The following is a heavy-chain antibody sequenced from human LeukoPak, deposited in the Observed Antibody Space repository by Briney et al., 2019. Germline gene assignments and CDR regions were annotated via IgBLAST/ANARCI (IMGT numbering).Heavy chain of an antibody. D-gene: IGHD3-16*01. J-gene: IGHJ4*02. V-gene: IGHV3-66*01. Sequence: PGGSLRLSCAASGFPARSNSMSWVPQAPGKGLVWVSVIYTGGTTYYAGSVKGRFTISRDNSKNTLYLQMNSLRAEDTAVYYCARDVAAPGGVYFDYWGQGTLVTVSS. CDR3: ARDVAAPGGVYFDY. CDR2: IYTGGTT. CDR1: GFPARSNS.